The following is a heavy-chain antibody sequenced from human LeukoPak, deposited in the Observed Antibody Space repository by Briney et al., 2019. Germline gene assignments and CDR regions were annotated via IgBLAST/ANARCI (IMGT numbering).Heavy chain of an antibody. D-gene: IGHD3-9*01. J-gene: IGHJ4*02. CDR1: GYTFTTYA. V-gene: IGHV1-18*01. Sequence: ASVKVSCKTSGYTFTTYAISWVRQAPGQGLEWMGWISTYNGDTDYAQKLQGRLTMTTDTSTSTAYMELRSLRFDDTAVYYCARDPGQYYDILTGYYTPYYFDNWGQGTLVTVSS. CDR3: ARDPGQYYDILTGYYTPYYFDN. CDR2: ISTYNGDT.